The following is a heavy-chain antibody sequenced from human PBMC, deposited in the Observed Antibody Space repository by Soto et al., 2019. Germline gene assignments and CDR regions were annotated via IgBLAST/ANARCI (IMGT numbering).Heavy chain of an antibody. V-gene: IGHV4-59*01. CDR1: GGSISSYY. CDR3: ARNGWELPPGAFDY. Sequence: SETLSLTCTVSGGSISSYYWSWIRQPPGKGLEWIGYIYYSGSTNYNPSLKSRVTISVDTSKNQFSLKLSSVTAADTAVYYCARNGWELPPGAFDYWGQGTLVTVSS. CDR2: IYYSGST. D-gene: IGHD1-26*01. J-gene: IGHJ4*02.